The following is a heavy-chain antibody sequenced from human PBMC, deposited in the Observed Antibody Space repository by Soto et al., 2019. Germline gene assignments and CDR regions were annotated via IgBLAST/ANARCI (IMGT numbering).Heavy chain of an antibody. CDR2: IYSGGST. J-gene: IGHJ4*02. CDR1: GFTVSSNY. CDR3: ARGVTMVRGRTFDY. V-gene: IGHV3-66*01. D-gene: IGHD3-10*01. Sequence: EVPLVESGGGLVQPGGSLRLSCAASGFTVSSNYMSWVRQAPGKGLEWVSVIYSGGSTYYADSVKGRFTISRDNSKNTLYLQMNSLRAEDTAVYYCARGVTMVRGRTFDYWGQGTLVTVSS.